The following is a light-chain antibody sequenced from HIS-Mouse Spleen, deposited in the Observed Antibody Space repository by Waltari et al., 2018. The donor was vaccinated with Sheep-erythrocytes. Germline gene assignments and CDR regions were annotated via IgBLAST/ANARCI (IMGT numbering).Light chain of an antibody. V-gene: IGLV2-23*01. CDR3: CSYAGSSTPWV. CDR2: EGS. J-gene: IGLJ3*02. CDR1: SSDVGSYNL. Sequence: QSALTQPASVSGSPGQSITISCTGTSSDVGSYNLVSLYQQHPGKAPKPMMYEGSKRPSGFSNRSSGSKSGNTASLTISGLQAEDEADYYCCSYAGSSTPWVFGGGTKLTVL.